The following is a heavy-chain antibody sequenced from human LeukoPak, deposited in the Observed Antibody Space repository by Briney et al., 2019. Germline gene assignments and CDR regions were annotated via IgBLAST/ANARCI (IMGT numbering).Heavy chain of an antibody. CDR1: GYSISSGYY. CDR2: IYHSGST. V-gene: IGHV4-38-2*02. CDR3: ARERIAAANSWFDP. D-gene: IGHD6-13*01. Sequence: SGTLALTCTVSGYSISSGYYWGWIRQPPGKGLEWIGSIYHSGSTYYNPSLKSRVTISVDTSKNQFSLKLSSVTAADTAVYYCARERIAAANSWFDPWGQGTLVTVSS. J-gene: IGHJ5*02.